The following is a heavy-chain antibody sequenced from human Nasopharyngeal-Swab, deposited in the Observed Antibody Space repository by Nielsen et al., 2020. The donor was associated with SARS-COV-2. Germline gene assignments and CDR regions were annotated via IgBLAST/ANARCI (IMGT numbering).Heavy chain of an antibody. V-gene: IGHV4-34*01. CDR3: ARGRLRYFDWLPRGGYWFDP. CDR1: GGSFSGYY. D-gene: IGHD3-9*01. CDR2: INHSGST. Sequence: SETLSLTCAVYGGSFSGYYWSWIRQPPGKGLEWIGEINHSGSTNYNPSPKSRVTISVDTSKNQFSLKLNSVTAADTAVYYCARGRLRYFDWLPRGGYWFDPWGQGTLVTVSS. J-gene: IGHJ5*02.